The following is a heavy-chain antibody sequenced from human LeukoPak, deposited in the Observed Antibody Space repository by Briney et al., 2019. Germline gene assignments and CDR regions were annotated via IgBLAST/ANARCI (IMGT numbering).Heavy chain of an antibody. CDR2: VSGNGGST. J-gene: IGHJ4*02. CDR3: AEEIGDYVWGSYSYYFDY. CDR1: GFTFRTYA. D-gene: IGHD3-16*01. Sequence: GGSLRLSCGASGFTFRTYAVSWVRQAPGKGLEWVSSVSGNGGSTYYADSVKGRFTISRDNSKNTLYLQMNSLRAEDTAVYYCAEEIGDYVWGSYSYYFDYWGQGTLVTVSS. V-gene: IGHV3-23*01.